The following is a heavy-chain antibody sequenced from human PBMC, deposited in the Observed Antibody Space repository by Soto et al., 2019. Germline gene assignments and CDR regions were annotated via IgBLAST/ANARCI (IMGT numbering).Heavy chain of an antibody. CDR2: INPNSGVT. CDR3: ARRLGLLVTPIPGY. V-gene: IGHV1-2*02. J-gene: IGHJ4*02. CDR1: GYTFTGYH. Sequence: GASVKVSCKASGYTFTGYHMHWVRQAPGQGLEWVGWINPNSGVTIYAQKFQGRVIMTRETPITTAYMELSRLTSDDTAVYYCARRLGLLVTPIPGYWGQGTLVTVSS. D-gene: IGHD2-21*02.